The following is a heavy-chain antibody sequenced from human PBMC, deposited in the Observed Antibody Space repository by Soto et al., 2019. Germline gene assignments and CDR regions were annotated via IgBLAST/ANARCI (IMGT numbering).Heavy chain of an antibody. Sequence: PSETLSLTCTVSGGSISSSSYYWGWIRQPPGKGLEWIGSIYYSGSTYYNPSLKSRVTISVDTSKNQFSLKLSSVTAADTAVYYCARRDTAMVVGGMDVWGQGTTVTVSS. CDR3: ARRDTAMVVGGMDV. CDR2: IYYSGST. V-gene: IGHV4-39*01. CDR1: GGSISSSSYY. J-gene: IGHJ6*02. D-gene: IGHD5-18*01.